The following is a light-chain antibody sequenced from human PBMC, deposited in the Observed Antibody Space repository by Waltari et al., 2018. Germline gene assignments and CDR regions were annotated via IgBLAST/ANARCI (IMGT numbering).Light chain of an antibody. J-gene: IGLJ2*01. CDR1: RSDVGGYTY. Sequence: QSALTQPRSVSGSPGQSVTISCTGTRSDVGGYTYVSWYQQHPGKAPKLMIYDVSKRPSGVPDRFSGSKSGNTASLTISGLQAEDEADYYCCSYAGSYTPVVFGGGTKLTVL. CDR2: DVS. V-gene: IGLV2-11*02. CDR3: CSYAGSYTPVV.